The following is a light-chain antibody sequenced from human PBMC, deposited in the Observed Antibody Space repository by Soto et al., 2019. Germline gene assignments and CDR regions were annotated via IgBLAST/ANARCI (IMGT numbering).Light chain of an antibody. CDR2: AAS. Sequence: AIRMTQSPSSFSASTGDSVTITCRASQGISSYLAWYQQKPGKAPKLLIYAASTLQSGVPSRFSGSGSGTDFTLTILCLQSEECSTYYCQQYYSYPRTFGQGTKVDLK. CDR1: QGISSY. CDR3: QQYYSYPRT. V-gene: IGKV1-8*01. J-gene: IGKJ1*01.